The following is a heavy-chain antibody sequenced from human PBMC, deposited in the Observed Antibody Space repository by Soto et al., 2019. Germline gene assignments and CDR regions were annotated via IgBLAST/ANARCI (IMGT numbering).Heavy chain of an antibody. CDR2: INHSGST. D-gene: IGHD6-19*01. V-gene: IGHV4-34*01. J-gene: IGHJ4*02. Sequence: PSEALSLTSAVYGGPFSGYYWSWIRQPPGKGLEWIGEINHSGSTNYNPSLKSRVTISVDTSKNQFSLKLSSVTAADTAVYYCARGPTYSSGWSGVDYWGQGTLVTVS. CDR3: ARGPTYSSGWSGVDY. CDR1: GGPFSGYY.